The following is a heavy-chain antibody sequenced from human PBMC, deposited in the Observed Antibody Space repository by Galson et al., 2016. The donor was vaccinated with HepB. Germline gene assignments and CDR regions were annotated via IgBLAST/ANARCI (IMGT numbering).Heavy chain of an antibody. CDR1: GYTFTDCF. CDR3: AKELGVFDAFDI. D-gene: IGHD3-3*02. V-gene: IGHV1-2*06. Sequence: SVKVSCKASGYTFTDCFLHWVRQTPGQGLEWLGRVNPANGATDYGQKFEGRFSISRDNSKNTLYLEMSSLSADDTAVYYCAKELGVFDAFDIWGQGTTVTVSS. CDR2: VNPANGAT. J-gene: IGHJ3*02.